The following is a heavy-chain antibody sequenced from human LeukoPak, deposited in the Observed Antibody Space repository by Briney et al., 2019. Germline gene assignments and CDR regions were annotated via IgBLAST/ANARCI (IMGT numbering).Heavy chain of an antibody. CDR1: VATFSSYA. V-gene: IGHV1-69*13. J-gene: IGHJ4*02. CDR3: ARYLLGPAATGDY. CDR2: IIPIFGTA. D-gene: IGHD2-2*01. Sequence: GASVKVSCKASVATFSSYAIRWVRPAPGQGLEWMGGIIPIFGTATYAQKFQGRVTITADESTSTAYMELSSLRSEDTAGYYCARYLLGPAATGDYWGRGTLVTVSS.